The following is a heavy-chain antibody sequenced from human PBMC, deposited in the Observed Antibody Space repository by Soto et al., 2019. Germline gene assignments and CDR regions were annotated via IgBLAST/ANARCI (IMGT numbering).Heavy chain of an antibody. CDR1: GFTFSSYG. CDR2: ISYDGSNK. Sequence: GGSLRLSCAASGFTFSSYGVHWVRQAPGKGLEWVAVISYDGSNKYYADSVKGRFTISRDNSKNTLYLQMNSLRAEDTAVYYCAKDRFTKMATLRFDYWGQGTLVTVSS. D-gene: IGHD5-12*01. J-gene: IGHJ4*02. CDR3: AKDRFTKMATLRFDY. V-gene: IGHV3-30*18.